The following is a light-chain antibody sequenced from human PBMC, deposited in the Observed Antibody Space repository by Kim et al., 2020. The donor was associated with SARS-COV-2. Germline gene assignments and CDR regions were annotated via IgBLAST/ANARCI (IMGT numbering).Light chain of an antibody. V-gene: IGKV3-15*01. CDR3: QQTNSFPLT. J-gene: IGKJ4*01. CDR2: DAS. CDR1: QNVGSS. Sequence: VPPEEGAPPSCRASQNVGSSLAWYQQKPDEAPRLLIYDASTRATVLPARFSGSGSGTEFPLTISILQPEDFATYYCQQTNSFPLTFGGGTKVDIK.